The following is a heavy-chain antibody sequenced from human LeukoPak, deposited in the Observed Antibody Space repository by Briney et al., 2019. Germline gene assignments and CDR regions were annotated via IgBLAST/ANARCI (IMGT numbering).Heavy chain of an antibody. Sequence: GGSLRLSCAASGFTFSSYWMHWVRQAPGKGLVWVSRIKSDGSNTNYADSVKGRFTISRDNAKNTLFLQMNSLRTEDTAVYYCARAASDWGAFDIWGQGTMVTVSS. D-gene: IGHD6-25*01. V-gene: IGHV3-74*01. J-gene: IGHJ3*02. CDR2: IKSDGSNT. CDR3: ARAASDWGAFDI. CDR1: GFTFSSYW.